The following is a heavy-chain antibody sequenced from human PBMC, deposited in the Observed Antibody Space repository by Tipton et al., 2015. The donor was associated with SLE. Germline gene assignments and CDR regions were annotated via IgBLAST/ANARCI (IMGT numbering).Heavy chain of an antibody. D-gene: IGHD3-10*01. CDR3: ARPTITMVQGLIEKAPVAFDI. CDR1: GGSISSSSYY. CDR2: IYYSGST. J-gene: IGHJ3*02. Sequence: TLSLTCTVSGGSISSSSYYWGWIRQPPGRGLEWIGTIYYSGSTSYNPSLKSRVTVSLDTSNNKFSLKLKSVTAADTAVYYCARPTITMVQGLIEKAPVAFDIWGQGTMVTVSS. V-gene: IGHV4-39*07.